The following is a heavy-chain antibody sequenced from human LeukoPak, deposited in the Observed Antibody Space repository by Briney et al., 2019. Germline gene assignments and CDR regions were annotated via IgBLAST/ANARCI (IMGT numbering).Heavy chain of an antibody. J-gene: IGHJ5*02. CDR2: INPNSGGT. V-gene: IGHV1-2*06. D-gene: IGHD6-19*01. Sequence: ASVKVSCKASGYTFTGYYMHWVRQAPGQGLEWMGRINPNSGGTNYAQKFQGRVTMTRDTSISTAYMELNRLRSDDTAVYYCAREMQWLENWFDPWGQGTLVTVSA. CDR3: AREMQWLENWFDP. CDR1: GYTFTGYY.